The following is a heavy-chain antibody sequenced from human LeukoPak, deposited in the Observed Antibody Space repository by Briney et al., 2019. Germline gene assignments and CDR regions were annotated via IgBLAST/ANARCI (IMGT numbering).Heavy chain of an antibody. CDR2: ISGSGGST. CDR1: GFTFSSYA. D-gene: IGHD6-19*01. Sequence: GGSLRLSCAASGFTFSSYAMSWVRQAPGKGLEWVSAISGSGGSTYYADSVKGRFTISRDNAKNSLYLQMNSLRAEDTAVYYCAREQWLARTYYFDYWGQGTLVTVSS. CDR3: AREQWLARTYYFDY. V-gene: IGHV3-23*01. J-gene: IGHJ4*02.